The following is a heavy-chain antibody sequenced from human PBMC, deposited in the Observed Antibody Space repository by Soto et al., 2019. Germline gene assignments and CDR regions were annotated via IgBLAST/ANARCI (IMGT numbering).Heavy chain of an antibody. CDR2: INHSGTT. CDR3: ARRYCSDSYCSYFDY. V-gene: IGHV4-34*01. D-gene: IGHD2-15*01. CDR1: GGSVSGYF. Sequence: PSETLSLTCAVYGGSVSGYFWSWIRQPPGKGLEWIGEINHSGTTSYSPSLDSRVTTSVDTSKNQFSLRLSSVTAADKAIYYCARRYCSDSYCSYFDYWGRGTLVTVSS. J-gene: IGHJ4*02.